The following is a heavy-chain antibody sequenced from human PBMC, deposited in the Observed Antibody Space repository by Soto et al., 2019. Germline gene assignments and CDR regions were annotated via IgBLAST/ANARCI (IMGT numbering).Heavy chain of an antibody. V-gene: IGHV1-18*01. CDR3: ARDIESVTAKHFFYYYAMDV. CDR2: VSANNGHS. J-gene: IGHJ6*02. Sequence: ASVKVSCKASGFTFSNYGLNWVRQAPGQGLEWMGWVSANNGHSNYAQNLQGRVSMTTDTSTSTAYMELRGLTFDDTAVYYCARDIESVTAKHFFYYYAMDVWGQGTTVTVSS. D-gene: IGHD2-8*01. CDR1: GFTFSNYG.